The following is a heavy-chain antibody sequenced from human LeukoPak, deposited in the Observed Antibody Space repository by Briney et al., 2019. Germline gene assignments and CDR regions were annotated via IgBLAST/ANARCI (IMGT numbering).Heavy chain of an antibody. D-gene: IGHD6-19*01. CDR3: ARGGSLGY. Sequence: GGSLSLSCAASGFTFSSYEMNWVRQAPGKGLEWVSKISSSGSAIYYADSVKGRFPISRDNAKSTLYLQMNSLRVEDTAVYYCARGGSLGYWGQGTLVTVSS. CDR1: GFTFSSYE. V-gene: IGHV3-48*03. J-gene: IGHJ4*02. CDR2: ISSSGSAI.